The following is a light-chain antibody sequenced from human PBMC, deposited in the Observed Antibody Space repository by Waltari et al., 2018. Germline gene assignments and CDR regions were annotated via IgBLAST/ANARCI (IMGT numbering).Light chain of an antibody. J-gene: IGLJ2*01. CDR2: EGS. V-gene: IGLV2-23*03. CDR1: SSDMGCYKL. Sequence: QSALTQPASVSVSPGQSIPTSCPRTSSDMGCYKLVSWYPQHPGKAPKLSIYEGSKRPSGVSNRFSGSKSGNTASLTISGLQAEDEADYYCCSFASPNTVIFGGGTKLTVL. CDR3: CSFASPNTVI.